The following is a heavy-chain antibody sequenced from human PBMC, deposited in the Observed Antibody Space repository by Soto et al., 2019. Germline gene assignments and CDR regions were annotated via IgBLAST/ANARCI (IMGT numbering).Heavy chain of an antibody. CDR1: GDSISSYY. CDR2: IYYSGST. CDR3: ARDGGRYYAMDV. D-gene: IGHD3-3*01. V-gene: IGHV4-59*01. Sequence: SETLSLTCTVSGDSISSYYWSWIRQPPGKGLEWIGYIYYSGSTNYNPSLKSRVTISVDTPKSQFSLKLSSVTAADTALYYCARDGGRYYAMDVWGQGTTVTVSS. J-gene: IGHJ6*02.